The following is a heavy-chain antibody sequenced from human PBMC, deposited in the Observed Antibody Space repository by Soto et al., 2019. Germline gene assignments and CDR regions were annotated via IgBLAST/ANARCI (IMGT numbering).Heavy chain of an antibody. CDR1: GGSISSYY. CDR2: IYYSGST. V-gene: IGHV4-59*08. J-gene: IGHJ6*03. D-gene: IGHD3-10*01. Sequence: SETLSLTCTVSGGSISSYYWSWIRQPPGKGLEWIGYIYYSGSTNYNPSLKSRVTISVDTSKNQFSLKLSSVTAADTAVYYCARLGDAYYGSGSYPYYYYYMDVWGKGTTVTVSS. CDR3: ARLGDAYYGSGSYPYYYYYMDV.